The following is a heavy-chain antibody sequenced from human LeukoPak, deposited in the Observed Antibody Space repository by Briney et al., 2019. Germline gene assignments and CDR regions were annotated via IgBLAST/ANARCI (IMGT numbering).Heavy chain of an antibody. D-gene: IGHD3-9*01. Sequence: ASVKDSCKASGGTFSSYAISWVRQAPGQGLEWMGGIIPIFGTANYAQKFQGRVTITADKSTSTAYMELSSLRSEDTAVYYCARGDILTGYHLDWGQGTLVTVSS. J-gene: IGHJ4*02. V-gene: IGHV1-69*06. CDR2: IIPIFGTA. CDR1: GGTFSSYA. CDR3: ARGDILTGYHLD.